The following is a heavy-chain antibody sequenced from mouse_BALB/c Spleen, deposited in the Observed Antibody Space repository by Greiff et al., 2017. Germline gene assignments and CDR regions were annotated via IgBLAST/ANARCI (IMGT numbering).Heavy chain of an antibody. V-gene: IGHV1-63*02. CDR3: ARQHSFDY. CDR2: IYPGGGYT. CDR1: GYPFPYLR. Sequence: VPLPQFGAEPVRPGTSVKIFFQASGYPFPYLRLGWVKQRPGHGLEWIGDIYPGGGYTNYNEKFKGKATLTADTSSSTAYMQLSSLTSEDSAVYFCARQHSFDYWGQGTTLTVSS. J-gene: IGHJ2*01.